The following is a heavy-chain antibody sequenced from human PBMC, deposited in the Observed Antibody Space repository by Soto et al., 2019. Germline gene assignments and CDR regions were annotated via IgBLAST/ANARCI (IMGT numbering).Heavy chain of an antibody. Sequence: SETLSLTCTVSGGSISSYYWSWIRQPPGKGLEWIGYIYYSGSTNYNPSLKSRVTISVDTSKNQFSLKLSSVTAADTAVYYCARGHWGMGYYDSSGYLLDYWGQGTLVTVSS. D-gene: IGHD3-22*01. CDR2: IYYSGST. CDR3: ARGHWGMGYYDSSGYLLDY. V-gene: IGHV4-59*01. CDR1: GGSISSYY. J-gene: IGHJ4*02.